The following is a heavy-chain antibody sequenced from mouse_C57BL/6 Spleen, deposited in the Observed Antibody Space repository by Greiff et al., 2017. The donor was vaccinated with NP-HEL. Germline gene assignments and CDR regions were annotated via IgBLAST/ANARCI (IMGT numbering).Heavy chain of an antibody. D-gene: IGHD1-1*01. CDR1: GYAFRSYW. J-gene: IGHJ2*01. V-gene: IGHV1-80*01. CDR3: ARDDTTVLDY. CDR2: IYPGDGDT. Sequence: VQGVESGAELVKPGASVKISCKASGYAFRSYWMNWVKQRPGKGLEWIGQIYPGDGDTNYNGKFKGKATLTADKSSSTAYMQRSSLTSEDSAVYFCARDDTTVLDYWGQGTTLTVSS.